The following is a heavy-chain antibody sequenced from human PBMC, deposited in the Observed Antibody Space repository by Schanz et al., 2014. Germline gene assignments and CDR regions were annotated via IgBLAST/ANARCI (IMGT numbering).Heavy chain of an antibody. Sequence: EVQLVQSGGGLVQPGGSLRLSCAASEFTFSTDAMSWVRQAPGKGLEWVSVISASGGDTYYADSVKGRFTISRDNSKNTLYLQMNSLRPEDTAVYYCAKYRGYYRVSGSYRELEYWGQGTLVTVSS. V-gene: IGHV3-23*04. CDR1: EFTFSTDA. CDR2: ISASGGDT. D-gene: IGHD3-10*01. CDR3: AKYRGYYRVSGSYRELEY. J-gene: IGHJ4*02.